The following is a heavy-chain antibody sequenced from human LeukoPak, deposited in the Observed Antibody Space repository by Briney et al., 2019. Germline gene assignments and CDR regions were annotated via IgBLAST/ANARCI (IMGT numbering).Heavy chain of an antibody. Sequence: PGGSLRLSCAASGFTFSSYAMHWVRQAPGKGLEYVSAISSNGGSTYYANSVKGRFTISRDNSKNTLYLQMNSLRAEDTAVYYCARGTESGLYGMDVWGQGTTVTVSS. CDR1: GFTFSSYA. CDR3: ARGTESGLYGMDV. D-gene: IGHD3/OR15-3a*01. V-gene: IGHV3-64*01. CDR2: ISSNGGST. J-gene: IGHJ6*02.